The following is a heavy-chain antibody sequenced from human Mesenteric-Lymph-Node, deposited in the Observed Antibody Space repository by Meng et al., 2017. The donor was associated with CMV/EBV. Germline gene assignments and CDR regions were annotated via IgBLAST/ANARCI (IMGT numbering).Heavy chain of an antibody. J-gene: IGHJ6*02. CDR2: ISDRGVT. CDR1: GDSSSTPDYN. D-gene: IGHD2-2*01. Sequence: SETLSLTCSVSGDSSSTPDYNWAWIRQSPGTGLEWIGSISDRGVTYYNPSLKSRVIISADTSKKDFSLKVRSVTAADTAVYYCARLPPDCSRTSCYYYNGVDVWGQGTTVTVSS. V-gene: IGHV4-39*07. CDR3: ARLPPDCSRTSCYYYNGVDV.